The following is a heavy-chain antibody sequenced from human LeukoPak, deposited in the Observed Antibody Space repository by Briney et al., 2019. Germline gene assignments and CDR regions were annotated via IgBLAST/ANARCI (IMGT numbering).Heavy chain of an antibody. CDR3: ARGDNVEMATIGP. CDR2: IGGSSGAT. V-gene: IGHV3-23*01. Sequence: GGSLRLSCAASGFTFSSFAMSWVRQAPGKGLEWVSSIGGSSGATYYADSVKGRFTISRDNSKSTLSLQMNSLRAEDTAVYYCARGDNVEMATIGPWGQGTLVTVSS. J-gene: IGHJ5*02. CDR1: GFTFSSFA. D-gene: IGHD5-24*01.